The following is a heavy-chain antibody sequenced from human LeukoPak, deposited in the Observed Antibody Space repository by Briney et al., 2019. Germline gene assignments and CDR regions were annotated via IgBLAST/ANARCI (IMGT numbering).Heavy chain of an antibody. Sequence: PSETLSLTCTVSGGSISSYYWSWIRQPPGKGLEWIGYIYYSGSTNYNPSLKSRVTISVDTSKNQFSLKLSSVTAADTAVYYCARHPVGGKSFDYWGQGTLVTVSS. D-gene: IGHD6-25*01. CDR3: ARHPVGGKSFDY. J-gene: IGHJ4*02. CDR1: GGSISSYY. CDR2: IYYSGST. V-gene: IGHV4-59*08.